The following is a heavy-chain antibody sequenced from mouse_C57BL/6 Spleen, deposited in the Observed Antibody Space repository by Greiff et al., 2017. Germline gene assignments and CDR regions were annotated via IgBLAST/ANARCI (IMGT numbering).Heavy chain of an antibody. V-gene: IGHV1-78*01. CDR2: IYPRDGST. J-gene: IGHJ4*01. Sequence: VQLQQSDAELVKPGASVKISCKVSGYTFTDHTIHWMKQKPEQGLAWIGYIYPRDGSTKYNEKFNGKATLTADKSSSTAYMQLNSLTSEDSAVYFCARGGTQYYYAMDYWGQGTSVTVSS. D-gene: IGHD3-3*01. CDR1: GYTFTDHT. CDR3: ARGGTQYYYAMDY.